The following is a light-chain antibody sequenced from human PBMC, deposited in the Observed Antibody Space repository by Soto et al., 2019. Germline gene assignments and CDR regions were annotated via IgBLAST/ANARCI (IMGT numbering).Light chain of an antibody. V-gene: IGKV3-20*01. J-gene: IGKJ4*01. CDR1: QSVRSSY. CDR2: DAS. CDR3: QQYGTSPLT. Sequence: EIVLTQSPGTLSLSPGERATLSCRASQSVRSSYLAWYQQKPGQAPRLLISDASIRATGIPDRFNGSGSGTDFTLTISRLEPEDFAVYFCQQYGTSPLTFGGGTNVEIK.